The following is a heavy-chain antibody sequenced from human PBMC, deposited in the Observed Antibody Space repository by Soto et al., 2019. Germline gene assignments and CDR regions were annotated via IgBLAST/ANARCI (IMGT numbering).Heavy chain of an antibody. CDR1: GFSLRNARMG. CDR3: ARGIVGATFYYYYGMDV. V-gene: IGHV2-26*01. Sequence: QVTLKESGPVLVKPTETLTLSCTVSGFSLRNARMGVSWIRQPPGKALEWLAHIFSNDEKSYSTSLKSRLTISKDTSKSQVVLTMTNMDPVDTATYYCARGIVGATFYYYYGMDVWGQGTTVTVSS. J-gene: IGHJ6*02. D-gene: IGHD1-26*01. CDR2: IFSNDEK.